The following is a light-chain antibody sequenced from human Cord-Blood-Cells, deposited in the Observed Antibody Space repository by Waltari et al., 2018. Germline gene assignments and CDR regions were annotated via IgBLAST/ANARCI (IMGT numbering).Light chain of an antibody. J-gene: IGKJ4*01. CDR2: GAS. CDR3: QQNNNWLRT. CDR1: RSVSSN. V-gene: IGKV3-15*01. Sequence: EIVMTPSQATLSVSPGERATLSCRASRSVSSNLAWYQQKPGQAPRLLIYGASTRATGTPARFSVSGSGKEFTLTSSRLQSEDFAFYSCQQNNNWLRTFGAGTKVEIK.